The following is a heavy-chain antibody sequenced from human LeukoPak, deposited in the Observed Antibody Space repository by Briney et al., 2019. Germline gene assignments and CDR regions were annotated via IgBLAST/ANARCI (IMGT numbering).Heavy chain of an antibody. Sequence: GGSLRLFCAAAGFTISSNYTMCVRQAPGEGLEWGSVIYSGGGTYYADSVKGRFTISRDNSKNTLYLQMNSLRGEDTAVYYCARGRLVPAGGPGSYYFDYWGQGTLVTVSS. J-gene: IGHJ4*02. CDR3: ARGRLVPAGGPGSYYFDY. CDR2: IYSGGGT. D-gene: IGHD6-13*01. CDR1: GFTISSNY. V-gene: IGHV3-66*01.